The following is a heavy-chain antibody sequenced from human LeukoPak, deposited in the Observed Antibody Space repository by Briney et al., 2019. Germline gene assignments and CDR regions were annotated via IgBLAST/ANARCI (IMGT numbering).Heavy chain of an antibody. Sequence: GGSLRLSCAASGFTFSSYGMHWVRQAPGKGLEWVAVIWYDGSNKYYADSVKGRFTISRDTPKNTLYLQMNSLRAEDTAVYYCARDRSVRYFDYWGQGALVTVSS. V-gene: IGHV3-33*01. CDR2: IWYDGSNK. CDR3: ARDRSVRYFDY. D-gene: IGHD2-15*01. CDR1: GFTFSSYG. J-gene: IGHJ4*02.